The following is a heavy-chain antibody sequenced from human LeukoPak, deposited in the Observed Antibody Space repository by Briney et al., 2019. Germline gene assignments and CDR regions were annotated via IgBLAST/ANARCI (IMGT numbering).Heavy chain of an antibody. CDR1: GGSINNYY. J-gene: IGHJ5*02. CDR3: ARDFQYADTPMLNWFDP. Sequence: SETLSLTCTVSGGSINNYYWSWIRQAAGKGLEWIVRISTIVVTKYNPSLTSRATMSLDTSKNEFSLKVNSVTAADTAVYYCARDFQYADTPMLNWFDPWGQGSLVTVSS. V-gene: IGHV4-4*07. D-gene: IGHD5-18*01. CDR2: ISTIVVT.